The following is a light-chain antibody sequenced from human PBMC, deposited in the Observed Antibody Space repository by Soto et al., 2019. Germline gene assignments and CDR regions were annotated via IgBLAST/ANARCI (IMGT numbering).Light chain of an antibody. Sequence: QSALTQPPSASGSPGQSVTISCTGTSSDVGGYNFVSWYQQHPGKTPKLIIYEVSNRPSGISNRFSGSKSAYTASLTISGLQTEDEADYYCSSYTSGSAWVFGGGTKLTVL. CDR3: SSYTSGSAWV. J-gene: IGLJ3*02. CDR1: SSDVGGYNF. CDR2: EVS. V-gene: IGLV2-14*01.